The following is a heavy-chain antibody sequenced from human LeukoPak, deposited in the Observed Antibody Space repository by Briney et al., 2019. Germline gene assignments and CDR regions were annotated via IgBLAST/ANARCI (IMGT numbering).Heavy chain of an antibody. D-gene: IGHD3-9*01. V-gene: IGHV4-39*01. J-gene: IGHJ3*02. CDR1: GGSIRRENYF. CDR2: VYYTGTT. CDR3: ARLYSFDWLPHGAFDI. Sequence: SETLSLTCTFSGGSIRRENYFWGWTRQSPGKGLEWIGNVYYTGTTYYNPSLKSRVIISVDTSMNQFSLKLSSVTAADTSVYYCARLYSFDWLPHGAFDIWGQGTVVTVSS.